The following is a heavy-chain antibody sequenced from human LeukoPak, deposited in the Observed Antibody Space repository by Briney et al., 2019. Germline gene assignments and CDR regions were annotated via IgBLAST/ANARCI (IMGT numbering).Heavy chain of an antibody. CDR3: AREQDYGSNSGAFDI. J-gene: IGHJ3*02. CDR2: INPNSGGT. CDR1: GYTFTGYY. D-gene: IGHD4-23*01. V-gene: IGHV1-2*02. Sequence: ASVKVSCKASGYTFTGYYMHWVRQAPGQGLEWMGWINPNSGGTNYAQKFQGRVTMTRDTSISTAYMELSRLRSDDTAVYYCAREQDYGSNSGAFDIWGQGTMVTVSS.